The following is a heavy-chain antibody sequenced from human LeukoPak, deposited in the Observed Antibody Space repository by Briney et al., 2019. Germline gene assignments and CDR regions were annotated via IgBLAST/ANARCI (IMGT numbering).Heavy chain of an antibody. D-gene: IGHD4-17*01. V-gene: IGHV3-30*18. Sequence: GGSLRLSCAASGFTFRSYGMHWVRQAPGKGLEWVAVISYDGSNKYYADSVKGRFTISRDNSKNTLYLQMNSLRAEDTAVYYCAKDLDSYGKLDHWGQGTLVTVSS. CDR1: GFTFRSYG. CDR3: AKDLDSYGKLDH. CDR2: ISYDGSNK. J-gene: IGHJ4*02.